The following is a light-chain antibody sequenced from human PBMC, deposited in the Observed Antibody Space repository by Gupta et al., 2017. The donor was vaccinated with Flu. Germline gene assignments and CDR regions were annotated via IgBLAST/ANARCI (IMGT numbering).Light chain of an antibody. CDR2: EVS. J-gene: IGLJ1*01. V-gene: IGLV2-8*01. CDR3: SSYAGSNNYV. CDR1: SSDVGGYNF. Sequence: QSALTQVPSASGSPGQSVTISCTGTSSDVGGYNFVSWYQQHPGRAPRLLIYEVSKRPSGVPDRFSGSKSGNTASLTVSGLQAEEEADYYCSSYAGSNNYVFGTGTKVTVL.